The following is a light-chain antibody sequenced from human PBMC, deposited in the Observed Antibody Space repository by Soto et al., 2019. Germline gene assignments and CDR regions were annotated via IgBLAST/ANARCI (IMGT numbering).Light chain of an antibody. Sequence: VLTQSPATLSLSPGERATLPCRASQSVSSYLAWYQQKPGQAPRLLIYAASSRATGIPDRFSGGGSGTDFTLTISRLEPEDFAVYYCQQCGSSPWTFGQGTKVDIK. CDR1: QSVSSY. J-gene: IGKJ1*01. CDR3: QQCGSSPWT. V-gene: IGKV3-20*01. CDR2: AAS.